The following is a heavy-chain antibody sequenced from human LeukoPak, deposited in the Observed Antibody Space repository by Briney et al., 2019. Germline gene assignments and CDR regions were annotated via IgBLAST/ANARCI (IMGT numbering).Heavy chain of an antibody. D-gene: IGHD3-3*01. V-gene: IGHV4-39*01. CDR3: ARRYYDFWSGYSDYYYYYMDV. Sequence: PSETLSLTCTVSGGSISSSSYYWGWIRQPPGKGLERIGSIYYSGSTYYNPSLKSRVTISVDTSKNQFSLKLSSVTAADTAVYYCARRYYDFWSGYSDYYYYYMDVWGKGTTVTVSS. CDR2: IYYSGST. J-gene: IGHJ6*03. CDR1: GGSISSSSYY.